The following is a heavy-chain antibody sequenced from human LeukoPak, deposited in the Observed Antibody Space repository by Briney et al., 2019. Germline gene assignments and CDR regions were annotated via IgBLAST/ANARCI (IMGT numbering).Heavy chain of an antibody. CDR3: ARQERTDYYDSSGYRRYFQH. CDR2: IYPGDSDT. V-gene: IGHV5-51*01. Sequence: HGESLQISCKGSGYNFTSYWIGWVRPMPGKGLEWMGIIYPGDSDTRYSPSFQGQVTISADKSISTAYLQWSSLKASDTAMYYCARQERTDYYDSSGYRRYFQHWGQGTLVTVSS. D-gene: IGHD3-22*01. J-gene: IGHJ1*01. CDR1: GYNFTSYW.